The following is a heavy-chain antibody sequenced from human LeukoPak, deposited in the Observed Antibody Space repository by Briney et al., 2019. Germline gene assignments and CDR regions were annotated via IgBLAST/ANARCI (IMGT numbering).Heavy chain of an antibody. J-gene: IGHJ3*02. CDR3: ARARYYYDSSGYYHNGRAFDI. V-gene: IGHV7-4-1*02. CDR2: INTNTGNP. CDR1: GYTFTGYY. D-gene: IGHD3-22*01. Sequence: ASVKVSCKASGYTFTGYYMHWVRQAPGQGLEWMGWINTNTGNPTYAQGFTGRFVFSLDTSVSTAYLQISSLKAEDTAVYYCARARYYYDSSGYYHNGRAFDIWGQGTMVTVSS.